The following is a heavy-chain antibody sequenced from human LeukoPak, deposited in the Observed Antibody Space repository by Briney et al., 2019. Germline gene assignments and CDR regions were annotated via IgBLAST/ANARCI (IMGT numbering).Heavy chain of an antibody. CDR1: GYTFTSYD. CDR2: MNPNSGNT. J-gene: IGHJ4*02. Sequence: ASVKVSCKASGYTFTSYDINWVRQATGQGLEWMGWMNPNSGNTGYAQKFQGRVTITRNTSISTAYMELRSLRSDDTAVYYCARDDPPYYDSSGYYSPFDYWGQGTLVTVSS. V-gene: IGHV1-8*03. D-gene: IGHD3-22*01. CDR3: ARDDPPYYDSSGYYSPFDY.